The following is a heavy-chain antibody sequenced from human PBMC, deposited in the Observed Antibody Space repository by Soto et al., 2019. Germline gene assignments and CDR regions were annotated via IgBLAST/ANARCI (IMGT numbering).Heavy chain of an antibody. Sequence: GGSLRLSCAASGFTLSSYGMPQVRQAPGKGLEWVAVISYDGSNKYYSDSVKGRFTISRDNSKNTLYLQMNSLRAEDSAVYSCAKSSSGWPDFTRGGHDYWGQGTLVTVSS. CDR2: ISYDGSNK. D-gene: IGHD6-19*01. CDR1: GFTLSSYG. V-gene: IGHV3-30*18. CDR3: AKSSSGWPDFTRGGHDY. J-gene: IGHJ4*02.